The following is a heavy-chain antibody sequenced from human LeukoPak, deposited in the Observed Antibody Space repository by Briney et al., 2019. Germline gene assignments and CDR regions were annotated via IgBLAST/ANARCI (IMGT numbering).Heavy chain of an antibody. CDR3: ARGGSKQWLVNDS. J-gene: IGHJ4*02. V-gene: IGHV4-59*02. Sequence: SETLSLTCTVSGGSVSGYYWSWIRQPPGKGLEWIGYIHYSGSTNYNPSLKSRVTISVDTSKNQFSLKLSSVTAADTDIYYCARGGSKQWLVNDSWGQGTLVTVSS. CDR2: IHYSGST. CDR1: GGSVSGYY. D-gene: IGHD6-19*01.